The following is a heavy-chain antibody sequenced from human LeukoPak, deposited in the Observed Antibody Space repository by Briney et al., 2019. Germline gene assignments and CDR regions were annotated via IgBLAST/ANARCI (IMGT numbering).Heavy chain of an antibody. CDR2: ISWNSGSI. Sequence: GGSLRLSCAASGFTFDDYAMHWVRQAPGKGLEWVSGISWNSGSIGYADSVKGRFTVSRDNAKNSLYLQMNSLRAEDTALYYCARAGYCSSTSCYAGVFVSWFDPWGQGTLVTVSS. CDR1: GFTFDDYA. V-gene: IGHV3-9*01. D-gene: IGHD2-2*01. J-gene: IGHJ5*02. CDR3: ARAGYCSSTSCYAGVFVSWFDP.